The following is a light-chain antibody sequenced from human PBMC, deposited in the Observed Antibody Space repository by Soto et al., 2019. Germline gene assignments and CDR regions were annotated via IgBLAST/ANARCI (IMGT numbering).Light chain of an antibody. V-gene: IGKV3-15*01. Sequence: EIVMTQSPATLSVSPGERATLSCRASQSVSSNLAWYQQKPGQAPRLLIYGASTRATGIPARFSGSESGTEFTLTIRSLQSEDFAVYYCQQYNNWPLTFGQGTRLEI. CDR3: QQYNNWPLT. J-gene: IGKJ5*01. CDR1: QSVSSN. CDR2: GAS.